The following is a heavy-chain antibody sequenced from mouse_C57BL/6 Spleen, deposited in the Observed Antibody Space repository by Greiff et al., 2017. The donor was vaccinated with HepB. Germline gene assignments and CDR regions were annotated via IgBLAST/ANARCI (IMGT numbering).Heavy chain of an antibody. D-gene: IGHD2-1*01. CDR3: AREMVFAGFAY. V-gene: IGHV1-61*01. Sequence: QVQLQQPGAELVRPGSSVKLSCKASGYTFTSYWMDWVKQRPGQGLEWIGNIYPSDSETHYNQKFKDKATLTVDKSSSTAYMQLSSLTSEDSAVYYCAREMVFAGFAYWGQWTLVTVSA. CDR2: IYPSDSET. J-gene: IGHJ3*01. CDR1: GYTFTSYW.